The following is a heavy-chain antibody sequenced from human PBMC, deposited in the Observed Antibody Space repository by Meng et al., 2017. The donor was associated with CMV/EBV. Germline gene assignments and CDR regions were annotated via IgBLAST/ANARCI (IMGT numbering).Heavy chain of an antibody. Sequence: GESLKISCAASGFTFSDYYMSWIRQSPGKGLEWVSYISSSGSTIYYADSMKGRFTISRDNAKNSLYLQMNSLRAEDTAVYYCARRVGWFGVVIAFDFWGQGTLVTVSS. CDR2: ISSSGSTI. CDR1: GFTFSDYY. V-gene: IGHV3-11*01. J-gene: IGHJ4*02. D-gene: IGHD3-3*01. CDR3: ARRVGWFGVVIAFDF.